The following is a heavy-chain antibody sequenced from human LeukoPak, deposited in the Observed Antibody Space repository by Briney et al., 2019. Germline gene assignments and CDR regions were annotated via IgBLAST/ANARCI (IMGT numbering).Heavy chain of an antibody. CDR1: GGSFSGNY. D-gene: IGHD3-10*01. V-gene: IGHV4-34*01. CDR2: INHSGST. CDR3: ARGVVRGVIYYGMDV. Sequence: SETLSLTCAVYGGSFSGNYWTWIRQPPGKGLEWIGEINHSGSTKYNPSLKSRVTISVDTSKNQFSLKLSSVTAADTAVYYCARGVVRGVIYYGMDVWGQGTTVTVSS. J-gene: IGHJ6*02.